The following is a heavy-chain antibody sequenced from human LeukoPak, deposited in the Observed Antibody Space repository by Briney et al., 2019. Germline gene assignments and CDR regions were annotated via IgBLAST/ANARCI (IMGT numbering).Heavy chain of an antibody. J-gene: IGHJ4*02. D-gene: IGHD4-17*01. Sequence: GGSLRLSCAASGFTFSRYARNWVRQAPGKGLEWVSAISGSGGSTYYADSVQGRFTISRDNSKNTLYLQMNSLRAEDTAVYYCANSAIYGDLRSLDYWGQGTLVTVSS. V-gene: IGHV3-23*01. CDR2: ISGSGGST. CDR3: ANSAIYGDLRSLDY. CDR1: GFTFSRYA.